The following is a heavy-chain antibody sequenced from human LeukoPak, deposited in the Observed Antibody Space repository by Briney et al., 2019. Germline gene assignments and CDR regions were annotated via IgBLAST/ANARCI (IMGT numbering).Heavy chain of an antibody. J-gene: IGHJ4*02. Sequence: PGGSLRLSCAASGFTCSSYAMSRVRQAPGKGLEWVSAISGSGGSTYYADSVKGRFTISRDNSKNTLYLQMNSLRAEDTAVYYCAKVTPPPRVAGTSYYFDYWGQGTLVTVSS. D-gene: IGHD6-19*01. CDR1: GFTCSSYA. CDR3: AKVTPPPRVAGTSYYFDY. CDR2: ISGSGGST. V-gene: IGHV3-23*01.